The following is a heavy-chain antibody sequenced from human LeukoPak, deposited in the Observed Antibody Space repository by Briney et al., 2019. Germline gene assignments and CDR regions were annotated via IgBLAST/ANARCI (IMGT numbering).Heavy chain of an antibody. V-gene: IGHV3-7*05. CDR1: GSTFSSYW. CDR3: ARRVFSAYYFDY. Sequence: PGGSLRLSCAAPGSTFSSYWMSWVRQAPGKGLEWVANIKQDGSEKYYVDSVKGRFTISRDNVKNSLYLQMNSLRAEDTAVYYCARRVFSAYYFDYWGQGTLVTVSS. D-gene: IGHD3-16*01. J-gene: IGHJ4*02. CDR2: IKQDGSEK.